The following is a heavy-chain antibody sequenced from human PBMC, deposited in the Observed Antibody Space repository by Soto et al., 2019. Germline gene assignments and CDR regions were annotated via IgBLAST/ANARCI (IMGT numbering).Heavy chain of an antibody. J-gene: IGHJ3*02. CDR1: GFTFSSYA. Sequence: PGGSLRLSCAASGFTFSSYAMSWVRQAPGKGLEWVSAFSGSGGSTYYADSVKGRFTISRDNSKNTLYLQMNSLRAEDTAVYYCAKDLKTPRYCSGGSCYLPDAFDIWGPGTMVTVSS. V-gene: IGHV3-23*01. D-gene: IGHD2-15*01. CDR2: FSGSGGST. CDR3: AKDLKTPRYCSGGSCYLPDAFDI.